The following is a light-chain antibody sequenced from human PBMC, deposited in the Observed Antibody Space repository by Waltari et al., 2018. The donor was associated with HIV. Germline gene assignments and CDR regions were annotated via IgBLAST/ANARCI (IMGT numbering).Light chain of an antibody. CDR1: QSPLHSNGKTF. CDR3: MQALQTPYT. V-gene: IGKV2-28*01. J-gene: IGKJ2*01. Sequence: DIVVTQSPLSLPVTPGEPASIPCRSRQSPLHSNGKTFSAWYLQKPGQSPQVLIYLGSNRASGVPDRFSGSQSGTDFTLRISRVEAEDVGIYYCMQALQTPYTFGQGTKLEIK. CDR2: LGS.